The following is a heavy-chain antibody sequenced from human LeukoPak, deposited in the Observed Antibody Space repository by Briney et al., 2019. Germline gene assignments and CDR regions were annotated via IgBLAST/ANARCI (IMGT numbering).Heavy chain of an antibody. D-gene: IGHD5-24*01. CDR3: ARGQGWPPHFDF. CDR2: INHVGST. Sequence: SGTLSLTCAASSESFTAYYWSWIRQSPAKGLEGIGHINHVGSTNYNPSLRSRVTLSVHTSNSQFSLEVKSVTAADTATYYCARGQGWPPHFDFWGQGALVTVSS. J-gene: IGHJ4*02. V-gene: IGHV4-34*01. CDR1: SESFTAYY.